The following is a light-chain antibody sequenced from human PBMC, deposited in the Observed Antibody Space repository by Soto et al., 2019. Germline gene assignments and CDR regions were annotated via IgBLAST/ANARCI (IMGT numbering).Light chain of an antibody. CDR2: AAS. CDR3: QQYYSYQWT. J-gene: IGKJ1*01. CDR1: RGISSY. V-gene: IGKV1-8*01. Sequence: AIRMTQSPSSFSASTGDRVTITCRASRGISSYLAWYQQKPGKAPKLLIYAASTLQSGVPSRFSGSGSGTDFTLTISCLQSEDFATYYCQQYYSYQWTFGQGTKVEIK.